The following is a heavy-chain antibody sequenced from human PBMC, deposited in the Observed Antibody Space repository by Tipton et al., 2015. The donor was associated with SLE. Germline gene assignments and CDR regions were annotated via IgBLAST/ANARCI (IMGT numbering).Heavy chain of an antibody. V-gene: IGHV4-34*01. D-gene: IGHD6-13*01. CDR1: GGSFSGYY. J-gene: IGHJ4*02. CDR3: ARALSSSGGFDY. CDR2: INHSGST. Sequence: TLSLTCAVYGGSFSGYYWSWIRQPPGKGLEWIGEINHSGSTNYNPSLKSRVTISVDTSKNQFSLKLSSVTAADTAVYYCARALSSSGGFDYWSQGTLVTVSS.